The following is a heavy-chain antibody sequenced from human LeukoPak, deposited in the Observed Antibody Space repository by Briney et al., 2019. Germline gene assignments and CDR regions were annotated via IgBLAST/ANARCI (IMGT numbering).Heavy chain of an antibody. J-gene: IGHJ4*02. V-gene: IGHV3-23*01. CDR3: AKDFGNCINGVCYGTPFDY. CDR2: IDNSGGST. CDR1: GFSFSSYA. D-gene: IGHD2-8*01. Sequence: GGSLRLSCAASGFSFSSYAMSWVRQAAGKGLEWVSGIDNSGGSTYYTDSVKGRFTISRDNPKNTLYLQMNSLRAEDTAVYYCAKDFGNCINGVCYGTPFDYWGQGTLVTVSS.